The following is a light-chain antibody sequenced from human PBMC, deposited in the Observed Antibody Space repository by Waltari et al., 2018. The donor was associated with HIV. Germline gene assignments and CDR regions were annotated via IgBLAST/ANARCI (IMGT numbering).Light chain of an antibody. CDR3: QQYHHWPPFT. CDR2: HSS. V-gene: IGKV3D-15*01. Sequence: DILLTQSPATISVSPGGRVTVSCRASQIVDDKLAWYQQKPCQSPRLLIYHSSVRAAGVPTRFGGAGSATNFTLTITSLQSEDFALYFCQQYHHWPPFTFGGGSRVELK. CDR1: QIVDDK. J-gene: IGKJ4*01.